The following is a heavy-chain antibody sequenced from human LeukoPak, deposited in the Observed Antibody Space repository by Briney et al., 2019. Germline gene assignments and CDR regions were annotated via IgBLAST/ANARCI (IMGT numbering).Heavy chain of an antibody. CDR2: IYTSGST. D-gene: IGHD2-21*02. Sequence: SQTLSLTCTVSGGSISSGSYYWSWIRQPAGKGLEWIGRIYTSGSTNYNPSLKSRVTTSVDTSKNQFSLKLSSVTAADTAVYYCAREGGGYCGGDCYSYYFDYWGQGTLVTVSS. CDR3: AREGGGYCGGDCYSYYFDY. V-gene: IGHV4-61*02. J-gene: IGHJ4*02. CDR1: GGSISSGSYY.